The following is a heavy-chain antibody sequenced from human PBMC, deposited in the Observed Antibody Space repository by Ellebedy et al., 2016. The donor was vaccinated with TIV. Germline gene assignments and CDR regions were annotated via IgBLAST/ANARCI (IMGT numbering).Heavy chain of an antibody. Sequence: PGGSLRLSCAASGFIFDDYAMHWVRQAPGKGLEWVSGISWNSGSIGYADSVKGRFTISRDNAKNSLYLQMNSLRAEDMALYYCAIQSYQLLSAPDAFDIWGQGTMVTVSS. V-gene: IGHV3-9*03. CDR1: GFIFDDYA. CDR3: AIQSYQLLSAPDAFDI. D-gene: IGHD2-2*01. J-gene: IGHJ3*02. CDR2: ISWNSGSI.